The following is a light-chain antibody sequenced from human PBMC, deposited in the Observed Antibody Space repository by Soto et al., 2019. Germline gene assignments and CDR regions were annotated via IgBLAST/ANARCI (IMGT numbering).Light chain of an antibody. V-gene: IGLV2-14*01. Sequence: QSALTQPASVSGSPGQSIAISCTGTSSDVGAYNYVSWYQQHPGKAPRLMIYEVRNRPSGVSDRFSGSKSGTTASLTISGLQAEDEADYYCSSYTSNSPVVFGGGTQLTVL. CDR2: EVR. CDR3: SSYTSNSPVV. CDR1: SSDVGAYNY. J-gene: IGLJ2*01.